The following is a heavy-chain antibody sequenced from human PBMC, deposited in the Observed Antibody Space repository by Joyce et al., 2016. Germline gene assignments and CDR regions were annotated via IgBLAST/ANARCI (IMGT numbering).Heavy chain of an antibody. CDR3: ARGGISYYYAMDV. V-gene: IGHV3-21*01. J-gene: IGHJ6*02. Sequence: QLMESGGGVVKPGGSLRLSCEASGSTFSSSRMSWFRQAPGKGRGWGAAISGTSYYIFHAETVRGRFTVSRDNAKKTLYLQMNSLRAEDSAVFYCARGGISYYYAMDVWGQGTTVTVSS. CDR2: ISGTSYYI. D-gene: IGHD3-16*01. CDR1: GSTFSSSR.